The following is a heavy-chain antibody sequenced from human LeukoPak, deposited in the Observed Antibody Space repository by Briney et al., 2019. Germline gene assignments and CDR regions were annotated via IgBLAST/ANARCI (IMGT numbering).Heavy chain of an antibody. CDR2: IYPGDSDT. D-gene: IGHD5-12*01. CDR3: ARLDEIVSGYDKSGRPANPTPRQFHNFDY. V-gene: IGHV5-51*01. CDR1: GYSFTTYW. J-gene: IGHJ4*02. Sequence: GESLKISCKGSGYSFTTYWIGWVRQMPGKGLEWMGIIYPGDSDTRYSSSFQGQVTISADKSISTAYLQWSSLKASDTAMYCCARLDEIVSGYDKSGRPANPTPRQFHNFDYWGQGTLVTVSS.